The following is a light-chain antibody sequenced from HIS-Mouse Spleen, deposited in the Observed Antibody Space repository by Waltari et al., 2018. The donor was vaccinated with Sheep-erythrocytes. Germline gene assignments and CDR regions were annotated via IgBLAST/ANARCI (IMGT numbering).Light chain of an antibody. CDR2: LGS. CDR3: SSYAGSNNWV. Sequence: DIVMTQSPLSLPVTPGEPASISCRSSQSLLHSNGNNYLDWYLQKPGQSQQLLIYLGSNLASGVPDLFACSKSGNTASRTVSGLQAEDEADYYCSSYAGSNNWVFGGGTK. CDR1: QSLLHSNGNNY. J-gene: IGKJ4*02. V-gene: IGKV2-28*01.